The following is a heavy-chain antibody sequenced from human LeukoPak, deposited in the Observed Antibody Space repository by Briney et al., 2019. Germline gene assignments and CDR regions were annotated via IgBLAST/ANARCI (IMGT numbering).Heavy chain of an antibody. J-gene: IGHJ5*02. V-gene: IGHV1-69*13. Sequence: SVKVSCKASGGTFSSYAISWVRQAPGQGLEWMGGIIPIFGTANYAQKFQGRVTITADESTSTAYMELSSLRSDDTAVYYCARDYYGSGSYYHWGQGTLVTVSS. D-gene: IGHD3-10*01. CDR2: IIPIFGTA. CDR3: ARDYYGSGSYYH. CDR1: GGTFSSYA.